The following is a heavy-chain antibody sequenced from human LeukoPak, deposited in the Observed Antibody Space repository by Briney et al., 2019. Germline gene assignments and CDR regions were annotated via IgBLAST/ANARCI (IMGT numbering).Heavy chain of an antibody. CDR1: GYTFTSYY. J-gene: IGHJ3*02. V-gene: IGHV1-46*01. CDR2: INPSGGST. Sequence: ASVKVSCKASGYTFTSYYMHWVRQAPGQGLEWMGIINPSGGSTSYAQKFQGRVTMTRDTSTSTVYMELSSLRSEDTAVYYCARDLFLGRTVATPRAFDIWGQGTMVTVSS. CDR3: ARDLFLGRTVATPRAFDI. D-gene: IGHD4-23*01.